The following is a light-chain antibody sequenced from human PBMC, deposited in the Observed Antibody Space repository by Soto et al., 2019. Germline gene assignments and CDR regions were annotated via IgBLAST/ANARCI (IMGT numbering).Light chain of an antibody. CDR2: EVT. V-gene: IGLV2-18*02. CDR3: CSWTSTSTYV. J-gene: IGLJ1*01. CDR1: NSDVGSYNR. Sequence: QSALTQPPSVSGSPGQSVTISCSGTNSDVGSYNRVSWYQQPPGTAPKLVIYEVTNRPSGVPDRFSGSKSGNTASLTISGLQAEDEADYYCCSWTSTSTYVFGTGTKLT.